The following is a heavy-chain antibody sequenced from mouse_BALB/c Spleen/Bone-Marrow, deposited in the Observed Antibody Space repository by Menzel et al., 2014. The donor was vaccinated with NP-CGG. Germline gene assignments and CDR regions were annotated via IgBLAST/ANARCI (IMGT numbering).Heavy chain of an antibody. J-gene: IGHJ4*01. D-gene: IGHD5-1-1*01. V-gene: IGHV14-3*02. CDR1: GFNIKDTY. CDR2: IDPANGNT. CDR3: ARGIPYYPMDY. Sequence: VHVKQSGAELVKPGASVKLSCTASGFNIKDTYIHWVKQRPEQGLEWIGRIDPANGNTKYDPKFQGKATITADTSSNTAYLQLNSLTSEDAAVYYCARGIPYYPMDYWGQGTSVTVSS.